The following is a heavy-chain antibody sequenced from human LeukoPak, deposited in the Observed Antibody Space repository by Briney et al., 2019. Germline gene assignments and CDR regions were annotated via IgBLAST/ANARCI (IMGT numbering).Heavy chain of an antibody. V-gene: IGHV1-18*01. J-gene: IGHJ5*02. CDR1: GYTFTSSG. D-gene: IGHD6-19*01. Sequence: ASVKVSCKASGYTFTSSGISWVRQAPGQGLEWMGWISAYNGNTNYAQKLQGRVTMTTDTSTSTAYMELRSLRSDDTAVYYCARDPYSSGFKWFDPWGQGTLVTVSS. CDR3: ARDPYSSGFKWFDP. CDR2: ISAYNGNT.